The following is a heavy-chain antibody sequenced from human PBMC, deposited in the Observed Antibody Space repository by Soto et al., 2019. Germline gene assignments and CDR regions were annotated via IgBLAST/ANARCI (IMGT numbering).Heavy chain of an antibody. CDR2: ISGSSSYI. D-gene: IGHD3-10*01. CDR3: ARDITGSHTWFDP. V-gene: IGHV3-21*01. Sequence: GGSLRLSCAASGFTFSSYSMNWVRQAPGKGLEWVSSISGSSSYIYYADSVKGRFTISRDNAKNSLYLQMNSLRAEDTAVYYCARDITGSHTWFDPWGQGTLVTVSS. CDR1: GFTFSSYS. J-gene: IGHJ5*02.